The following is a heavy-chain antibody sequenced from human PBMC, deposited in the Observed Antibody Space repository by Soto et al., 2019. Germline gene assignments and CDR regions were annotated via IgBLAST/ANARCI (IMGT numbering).Heavy chain of an antibody. J-gene: IGHJ5*02. Sequence: EVQLLESGGGLVQPGGSLRLSCAASGFTFSSSAMSWVRQAPGKGLEWVSAIRGTNGNTHYAESVKGRLTISRDNSKNTLYLQMNFLRAEDTAVYYCAKCTVDTIVTSGWCNGLDPWGRGTLVIVSS. CDR3: AKCTVDTIVTSGWCNGLDP. V-gene: IGHV3-23*01. CDR1: GFTFSSSA. CDR2: IRGTNGNT. D-gene: IGHD6-19*01.